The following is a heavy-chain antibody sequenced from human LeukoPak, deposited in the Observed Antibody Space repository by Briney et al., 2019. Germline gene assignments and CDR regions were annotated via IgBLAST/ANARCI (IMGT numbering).Heavy chain of an antibody. J-gene: IGHJ1*01. CDR2: INPNSGGT. CDR3: ARTRGGYSYGYPGYFQH. V-gene: IGHV1-2*02. CDR1: GYTFTGYY. D-gene: IGHD5-18*01. Sequence: GASVKVSCKASGYTFTGYYMHWVRQAPGQGLGWMGWINPNSGGTNCAQKFQGRVTMTRDTSITTAYMELSRLTSDDTAVYYCARTRGGYSYGYPGYFQHWGQGTLVTVSS.